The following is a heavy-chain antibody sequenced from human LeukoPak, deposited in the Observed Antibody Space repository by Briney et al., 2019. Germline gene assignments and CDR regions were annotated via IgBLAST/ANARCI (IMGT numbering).Heavy chain of an antibody. V-gene: IGHV4-34*01. D-gene: IGHD3-22*01. CDR2: INHSGST. Sequence: PSETLSLTCAVYGGSFSGYYWSWIRQPPGKGLEWIGEINHSGSTNYNPSLKSRVTISVDTSKNQFSLKLSSVTAADTAVYYCARDGLSSGYYGFVDYWGQGTLVTVSS. CDR3: ARDGLSSGYYGFVDY. CDR1: GGSFSGYY. J-gene: IGHJ4*02.